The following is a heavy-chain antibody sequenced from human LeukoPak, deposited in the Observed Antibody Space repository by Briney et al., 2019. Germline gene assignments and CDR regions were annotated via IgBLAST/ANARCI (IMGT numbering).Heavy chain of an antibody. J-gene: IGHJ3*02. CDR1: GFTVSSNY. V-gene: IGHV3-53*01. CDR2: IYSDGST. Sequence: GGSLRLSCAASGFTVSSNYMNWVRQAPGKGLEWVSVIYSDGSTYYADSVKGRFTTSRDNSKNTVFLQMNSLRADDTAVYYCASPGRSGYHWAAFDTWGQGTMVTVSS. CDR3: ASPGRSGYHWAAFDT. D-gene: IGHD5-12*01.